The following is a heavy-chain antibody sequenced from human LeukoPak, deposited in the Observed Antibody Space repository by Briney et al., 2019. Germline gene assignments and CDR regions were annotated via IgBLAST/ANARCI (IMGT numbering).Heavy chain of an antibody. Sequence: GGSLRLSCAASGFTFSSYWMGWVRQAPGKGLVWVSRINDDGSITRYADSVKGGFTISRENAKNTLYLQMHSLRAQDTAVYYCARSRRDGYNFFDSWGQGTLVPVSS. CDR3: ARSRRDGYNFFDS. V-gene: IGHV3-74*01. D-gene: IGHD5-24*01. J-gene: IGHJ4*02. CDR2: INDDGSIT. CDR1: GFTFSSYW.